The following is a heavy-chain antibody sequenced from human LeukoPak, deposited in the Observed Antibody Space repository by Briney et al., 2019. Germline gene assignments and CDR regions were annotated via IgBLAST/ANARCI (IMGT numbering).Heavy chain of an antibody. CDR1: GSSFFSNCW. Sequence: THGESLKISCKAYGSSFFSNCWIAGVRQMPGKGLEWMGILYPGDSDSRYSPSFQGQVTISADRSISTAYLHWSSLKVSDTAMYYCARASRDGYNQNFDYWGQGTLVTVSS. V-gene: IGHV5-51*01. CDR2: LYPGDSDS. J-gene: IGHJ4*02. D-gene: IGHD5-24*01. CDR3: ARASRDGYNQNFDY.